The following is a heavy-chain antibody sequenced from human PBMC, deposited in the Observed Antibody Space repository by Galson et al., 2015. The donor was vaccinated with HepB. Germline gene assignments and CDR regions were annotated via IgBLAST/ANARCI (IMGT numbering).Heavy chain of an antibody. D-gene: IGHD2-2*01. CDR3: ASRIRWVVPAAHDYYYGMDV. J-gene: IGHJ6*02. Sequence: SVKVSCKASGYTFTSYYMHWVRQAPGQGLEWMGIINPSGGSTSYAQKLQGRVTMTRDTSTSTVYMELSSLRSEDTAVYYCASRIRWVVPAAHDYYYGMDVWGQGTTVTVSS. V-gene: IGHV1-46*04. CDR1: GYTFTSYY. CDR2: INPSGGST.